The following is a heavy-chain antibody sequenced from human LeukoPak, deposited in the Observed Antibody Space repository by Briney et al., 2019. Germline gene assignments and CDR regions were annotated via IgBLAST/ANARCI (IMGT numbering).Heavy chain of an antibody. Sequence: SETLSLTCAVYGGSFSGYYWSWIRQPPGKGLEWIGEINHSGSTNYNPSLKSRVTISVDTSKNQFSLKLSSVTAADTAVYYCARGLGQQLVLGYFHYYYYMDVWGKGTTVTVSS. V-gene: IGHV4-34*01. CDR1: GGSFSGYY. J-gene: IGHJ6*03. D-gene: IGHD6-13*01. CDR2: INHSGST. CDR3: ARGLGQQLVLGYFHYYYYMDV.